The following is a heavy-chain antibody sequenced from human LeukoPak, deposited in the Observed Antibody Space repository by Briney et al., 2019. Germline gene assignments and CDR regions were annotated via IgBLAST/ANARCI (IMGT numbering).Heavy chain of an antibody. Sequence: SETLSLTCTVSGASISSYYWSWIRQPPGKGLEWIGYIYYSGSTNYNPSLKSRVTISVDASKNQFSLKLSSVTAADTAVYYCARERGYSSGWYGESHFDYWGQGTLVTVSS. CDR3: ARERGYSSGWYGESHFDY. CDR2: IYYSGST. CDR1: GASISSYY. J-gene: IGHJ4*02. V-gene: IGHV4-59*01. D-gene: IGHD6-19*01.